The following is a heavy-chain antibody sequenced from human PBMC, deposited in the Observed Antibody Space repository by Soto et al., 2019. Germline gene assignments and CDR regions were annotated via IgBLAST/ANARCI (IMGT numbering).Heavy chain of an antibody. V-gene: IGHV3-23*01. D-gene: IGHD3-9*01. CDR1: GFTFSSYA. CDR3: AKDLKRILTGPYYFDY. Sequence: VQLLESGGGLVQPGGSLRLSCAASGFTFSSYAMSWVRQAPGKGLEWVSAISGSGGSTYYADSVKGRFTISRDNSKNTLYLQMNSLRAEDTAVYYCAKDLKRILTGPYYFDYWGQGTLVTVSS. J-gene: IGHJ4*02. CDR2: ISGSGGST.